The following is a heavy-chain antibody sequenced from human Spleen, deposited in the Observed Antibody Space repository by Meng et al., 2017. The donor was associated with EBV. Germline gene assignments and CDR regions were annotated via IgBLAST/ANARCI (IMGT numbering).Heavy chain of an antibody. V-gene: IGHV1-69*01. CDR3: ASESGRGYTPDY. CDR1: GGPFRNYA. J-gene: IGHJ4*02. D-gene: IGHD3-10*01. CDR2: FLPTLGAP. Sequence: VPRVQSGADVKEPGPAVQVPCKTSGGPFRNYAISWVRQAPGQGREWLVGFLPTLGAPNYAQKFHGRVSITADESTSTHYMDLSSLRSEDTAVYYCASESGRGYTPDYWGQGTLVTVSS.